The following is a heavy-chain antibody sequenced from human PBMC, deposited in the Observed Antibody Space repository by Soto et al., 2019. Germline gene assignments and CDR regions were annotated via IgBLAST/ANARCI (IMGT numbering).Heavy chain of an antibody. CDR1: GYTFTNFG. CDR2: ISAYNGNT. CDR3: AVGGTPIDY. Sequence: QVQLVPSGAEVKKPGASVKVSCKASGYTFTNFGISWVRQATGQGLEWMGWISAYNGNTNGAQTFQGRVTMTTDTSTSTAYTEPRSLRSEDTAVYYGAVGGTPIDYWGQGTLVTVSS. J-gene: IGHJ4*02. D-gene: IGHD3-16*01. V-gene: IGHV1-18*01.